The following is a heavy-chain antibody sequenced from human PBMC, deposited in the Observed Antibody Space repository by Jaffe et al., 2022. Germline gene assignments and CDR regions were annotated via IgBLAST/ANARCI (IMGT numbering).Heavy chain of an antibody. J-gene: IGHJ5*02. V-gene: IGHV7-4-1*02. Sequence: QVQLVQSGSELKKPGASVKVSCKASGYTFTSYAMNWVRQAPGQGLEWMGWINTNTGNPTYAQGFTGRFVFSLDTSVSTAYLQISSLKAEDTAVYYCARDADLNIVVVPAAKADLNWFDPWGQGTLVTVSS. D-gene: IGHD2-2*01. CDR3: ARDADLNIVVVPAAKADLNWFDP. CDR2: INTNTGNP. CDR1: GYTFTSYA.